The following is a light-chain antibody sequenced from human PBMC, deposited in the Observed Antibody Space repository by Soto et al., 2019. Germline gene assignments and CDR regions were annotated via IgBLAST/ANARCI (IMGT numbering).Light chain of an antibody. V-gene: IGKV3-20*01. CDR2: GTS. CDR3: QQFGNSPWT. CDR1: QSVPSTH. J-gene: IGKJ1*01. Sequence: VLSQSPAILSLSPGERATLSCRASQSVPSTHFAWYQQKAGQPPRLLISGTSNRATGIPDRFSGSGSGTDFTLTISRLEPEDFAVYFCQQFGNSPWTFGQGTKVEI.